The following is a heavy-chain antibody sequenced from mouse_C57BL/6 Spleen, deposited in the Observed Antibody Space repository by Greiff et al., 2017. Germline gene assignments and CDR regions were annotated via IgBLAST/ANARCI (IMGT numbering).Heavy chain of an antibody. CDR1: GFTFSDYG. CDR3: AKITTVVATRAMDY. Sequence: EVMLVESGGGLVKPGGSLKLSCAASGFTFSDYGMHWVRQAPEKGLEWVAYISSGSSTIYYADTVKGRFTISRANAKNTLFLQMTSLRSEDSAMYYCAKITTVVATRAMDYWGQGTSVTVSS. D-gene: IGHD1-1*01. J-gene: IGHJ4*01. CDR2: ISSGSSTI. V-gene: IGHV5-17*01.